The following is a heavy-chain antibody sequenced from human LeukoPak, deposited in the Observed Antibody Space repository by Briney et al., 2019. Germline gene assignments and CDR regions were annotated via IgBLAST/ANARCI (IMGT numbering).Heavy chain of an antibody. CDR3: AARRPYGSGSPQPPGSHNAFDI. J-gene: IGHJ3*02. CDR2: ISAYNGNT. Sequence: ASEKVSCKASGYTFTSYGISWVRQAPGQGLEWMGWISAYNGNTNYAQKLQGRVTMTTDTSTSTAYMELRSLRSDDTAVYYCAARRPYGSGSPQPPGSHNAFDIWGQGTMVTVSS. D-gene: IGHD3-10*01. V-gene: IGHV1-18*01. CDR1: GYTFTSYG.